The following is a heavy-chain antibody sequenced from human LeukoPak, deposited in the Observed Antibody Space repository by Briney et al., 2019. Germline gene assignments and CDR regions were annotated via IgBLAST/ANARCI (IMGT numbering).Heavy chain of an antibody. Sequence: GGSLRLSCAASGFTFNTYRMSWVRQAPGRGLEWVANIKHDGSEENYVDSVKGRFTISRDNAKGSLSLQMNSLRGEDTAVYYCARDLYYYDSSGYYRGLDYWGQGALVTVSS. J-gene: IGHJ4*02. CDR3: ARDLYYYDSSGYYRGLDY. D-gene: IGHD3-22*01. CDR2: IKHDGSEE. CDR1: GFTFNTYR. V-gene: IGHV3-7*01.